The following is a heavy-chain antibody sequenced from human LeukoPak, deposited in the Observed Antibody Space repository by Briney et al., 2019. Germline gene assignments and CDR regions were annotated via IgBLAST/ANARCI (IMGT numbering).Heavy chain of an antibody. Sequence: GRSLRLSCAASGFTFDDYSIHSVRQAPGKGLEWVSGLSWKSTNIGYADSVKGRLTISRNNANNSLYLQMNSLSAEDTALYYCAAQRSRYCTSTSCFAAYYFDYWGQGTLVTVSS. CDR2: LSWKSTNI. V-gene: IGHV3-9*01. D-gene: IGHD2-2*01. J-gene: IGHJ4*02. CDR3: AAQRSRYCTSTSCFAAYYFDY. CDR1: GFTFDDYS.